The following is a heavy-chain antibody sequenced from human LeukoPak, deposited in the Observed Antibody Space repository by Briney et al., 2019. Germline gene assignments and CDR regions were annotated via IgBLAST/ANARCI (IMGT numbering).Heavy chain of an antibody. D-gene: IGHD3-10*01. CDR2: IIPIFGTA. CDR1: GGTFSSYA. J-gene: IGHJ6*03. Sequence: GASVKVSCKASGGTFSSYAISWVRQAPGQGLEWMGGIIPIFGTANYAQKFQGRVTITADESTSTAYMELSSLRSEDTAVYYCARDYSGTMVRGAYMDVWGKGTTVTISS. V-gene: IGHV1-69*01. CDR3: ARDYSGTMVRGAYMDV.